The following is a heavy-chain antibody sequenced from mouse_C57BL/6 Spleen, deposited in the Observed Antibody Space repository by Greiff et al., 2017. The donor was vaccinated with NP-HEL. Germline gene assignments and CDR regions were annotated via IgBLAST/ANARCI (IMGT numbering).Heavy chain of an antibody. CDR1: GFTFSDYG. V-gene: IGHV5-17*01. Sequence: EVQVVESGGGLVKPGGSLKLSCAASGFTFSDYGMHWVRQAPEKGLEWVAYISSGSSTIYYADTVKGRFTISRDNAKNTLFLQMTSLRSEDTAMYYCASRLRRYAMDYWGQGTSVTVSS. CDR3: ASRLRRYAMDY. D-gene: IGHD2-4*01. J-gene: IGHJ4*01. CDR2: ISSGSSTI.